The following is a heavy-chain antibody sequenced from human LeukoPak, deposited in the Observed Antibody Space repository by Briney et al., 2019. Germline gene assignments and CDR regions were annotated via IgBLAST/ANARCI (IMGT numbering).Heavy chain of an antibody. CDR1: GGSISSYY. J-gene: IGHJ6*03. V-gene: IGHV4-4*07. D-gene: IGHD6-19*01. Sequence: SETLSLTCTVSGGSISSYYWSWLRQPAGKGLEWIGRIYTSGSTNYNPSLKSRVTMSVDTSKNQFSLKLSSVTAADTAVYYCASSGSSGWWNYYMNVWGKGTTVTVSS. CDR3: ASSGSSGWWNYYMNV. CDR2: IYTSGST.